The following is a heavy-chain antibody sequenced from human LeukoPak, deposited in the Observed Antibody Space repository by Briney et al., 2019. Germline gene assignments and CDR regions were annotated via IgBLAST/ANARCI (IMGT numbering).Heavy chain of an antibody. Sequence: GGSLRLSCAASGFTFSKYGMSWVRQAPGKGLEWVAVISYDGSNKYYADSVKGRFTISRDNSKNTLYLQMNSLRTEDTAVYYCAREGTPGESYFDYWGQGTLVTVSS. V-gene: IGHV3-30*03. CDR2: ISYDGSNK. J-gene: IGHJ4*02. CDR1: GFTFSKYG. D-gene: IGHD3-16*01. CDR3: AREGTPGESYFDY.